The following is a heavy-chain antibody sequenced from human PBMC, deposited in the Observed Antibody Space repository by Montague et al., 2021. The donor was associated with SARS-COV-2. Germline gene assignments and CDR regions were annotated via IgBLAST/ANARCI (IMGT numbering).Heavy chain of an antibody. CDR3: VRGGACSGGKCNGGARD. CDR2: ISRSSSSI. Sequence: SLRLSCAASGFTFRSYTMNWVRQSPGMGLEWVSFISRSSSSIYYADSLKGRFTISRDNAKNSLYLQMNSLRAEDTAVYYCVRGGACSGGKCNGGARDWGQGTLVTVSS. CDR1: GFTFRSYT. D-gene: IGHD2-15*01. V-gene: IGHV3-21*01. J-gene: IGHJ4*02.